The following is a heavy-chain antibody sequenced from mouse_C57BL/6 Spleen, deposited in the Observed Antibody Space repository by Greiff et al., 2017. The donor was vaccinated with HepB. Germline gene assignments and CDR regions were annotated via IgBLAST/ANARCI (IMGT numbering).Heavy chain of an antibody. D-gene: IGHD2-5*01. CDR2: INPNNGGT. Sequence: LVKPGASVKIPCKASGYTFTDYNMDWVKQSHGKSLEWIGDINPNNGGTIYNQKFKGKATLTVDKSSSTAYMELRSLTSEDTAVYYCARYSNYVDWYFDVWGTGTTVTVSS. CDR3: ARYSNYVDWYFDV. J-gene: IGHJ1*03. CDR1: GYTFTDYN. V-gene: IGHV1-18*01.